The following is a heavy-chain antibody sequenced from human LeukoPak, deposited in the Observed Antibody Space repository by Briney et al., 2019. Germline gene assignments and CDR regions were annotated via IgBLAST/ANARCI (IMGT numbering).Heavy chain of an antibody. D-gene: IGHD2-2*01. CDR1: GFTFGDYA. CDR3: TRAPHPRCSSSGCYLDY. CDR2: IQAKTYGRAT. J-gene: IGHJ4*02. V-gene: IGHV3-49*04. Sequence: GGSLRLSCSTSGFTFGDYAMSWGRQAPGKGLEWVGFIQAKTYGRATKYAASVNGRFSISRDDSQSLANLQMNDLKTEDKAVYYCTRAPHPRCSSSGCYLDYWGQGTLVTVSS.